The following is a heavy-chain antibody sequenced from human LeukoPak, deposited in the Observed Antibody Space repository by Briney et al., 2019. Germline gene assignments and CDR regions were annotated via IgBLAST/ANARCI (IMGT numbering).Heavy chain of an antibody. D-gene: IGHD5-18*01. Sequence: GASVNVSCKASGYTFTSYGISWVRQAPGQGLEWIGWISAYNGNTNYAQKLQGRVTMTTDTSTSTAYMELRSLRSDDTAVYYCARVNGRRGYSYGNDYWGQGTLVTVSS. J-gene: IGHJ4*02. CDR3: ARVNGRRGYSYGNDY. CDR2: ISAYNGNT. V-gene: IGHV1-18*01. CDR1: GYTFTSYG.